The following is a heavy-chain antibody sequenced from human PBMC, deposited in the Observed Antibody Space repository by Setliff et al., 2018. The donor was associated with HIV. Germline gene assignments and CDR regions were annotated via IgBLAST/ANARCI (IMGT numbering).Heavy chain of an antibody. Sequence: DPVLTFSSSAMSWVRQAPGKGLEWVSAITRSGDITTYADSVKGRFTISRDNSKSTLFLQMNSLRTEDTALYYCVKDGQQWRFDPWGQGTLVTVSS. D-gene: IGHD6-19*01. V-gene: IGHV3-23*01. CDR1: VLTFSSSA. CDR3: VKDGQQWRFDP. CDR2: ITRSGDIT. J-gene: IGHJ5*02.